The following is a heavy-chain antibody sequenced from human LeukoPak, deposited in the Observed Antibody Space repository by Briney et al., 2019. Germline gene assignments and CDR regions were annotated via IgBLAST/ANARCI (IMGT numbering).Heavy chain of an antibody. Sequence: GGSLRLSCAASGFTFSDQSMNWVRQAPGKGLEWVSSISANSLHIFYADSVKGRFTISRDNAKNSLYLQMNNLRVEDTAVYYCVGPDSQFDCWGQGTLVTVSS. D-gene: IGHD3-10*01. V-gene: IGHV3-21*01. J-gene: IGHJ4*02. CDR2: ISANSLHI. CDR1: GFTFSDQS. CDR3: VGPDSQFDC.